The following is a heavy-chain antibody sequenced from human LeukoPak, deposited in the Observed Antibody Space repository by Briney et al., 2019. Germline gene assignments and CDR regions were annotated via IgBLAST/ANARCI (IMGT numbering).Heavy chain of an antibody. CDR3: AKDVRGGDRAIEPIDY. J-gene: IGHJ4*02. CDR2: ISSSGDI. D-gene: IGHD5-18*01. Sequence: GGSLRLSCAFTFTSYSMNWVRQAPGKGLEWVSSISSSGDIYYADSVKGRFTISRDNSKNTLYLQMNSLRVDDTAVYYCAKDVRGGDRAIEPIDYWGQGTLVTVSS. CDR1: TFTSYS. V-gene: IGHV3-23*01.